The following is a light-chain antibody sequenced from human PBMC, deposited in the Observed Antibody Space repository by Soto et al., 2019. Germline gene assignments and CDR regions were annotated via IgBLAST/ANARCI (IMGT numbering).Light chain of an antibody. CDR3: LQDYNYPPT. CDR1: QGIRND. Sequence: AIQMTQSPSSLSASVGDIVTITCRASQGIRNDLGWYQQKPGKAPKLLIYAASSLQSGVPSRFSVSGSGTDFTLTISSLQPEDFATYYCLQDYNYPPTFGQGTKVEIK. CDR2: AAS. J-gene: IGKJ1*01. V-gene: IGKV1-6*01.